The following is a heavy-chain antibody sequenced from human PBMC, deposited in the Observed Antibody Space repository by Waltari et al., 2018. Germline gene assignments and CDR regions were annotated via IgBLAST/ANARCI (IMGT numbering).Heavy chain of an antibody. CDR3: ARDVVVPAAPAAYYYYGMDV. D-gene: IGHD2-2*01. CDR1: GGSISSYY. V-gene: IGHV4-59*01. J-gene: IGHJ6*02. CDR2: IYYSGST. Sequence: QVQLQESGPGLVKPSETLSLTCTVSGGSISSYYWSWIRQPPGKGLEWIGYIYYSGSTNYNPSLKSRVTISVDTSKNQFSLKLSSVTAADTAVYYCARDVVVPAAPAAYYYYGMDVWGQGTTVTVSS.